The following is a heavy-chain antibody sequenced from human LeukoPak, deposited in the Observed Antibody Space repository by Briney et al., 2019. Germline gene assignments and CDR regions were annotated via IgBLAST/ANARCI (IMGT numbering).Heavy chain of an antibody. CDR3: ARSTYYYDSSGYLYPSFFDY. V-gene: IGHV3-48*02. D-gene: IGHD3-22*01. CDR1: GFTFSSYS. CDR2: ISRTSHTI. Sequence: GGSLRLSCAASGFTFSSYSMNWVRQAPGKGLEWVSYISRTSHTIYYADSVKGRFAISRDNAKNSLYLQMNSLRDEDTAVYYCARSTYYYDSSGYLYPSFFDYWGQGNLVTVSS. J-gene: IGHJ4*02.